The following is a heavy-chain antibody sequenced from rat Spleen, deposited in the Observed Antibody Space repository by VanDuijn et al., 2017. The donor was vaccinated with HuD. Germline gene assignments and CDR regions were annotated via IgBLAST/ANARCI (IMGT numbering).Heavy chain of an antibody. Sequence: QVQLKESGPGLVQPSQTLSLTCTVSGFSLPSYGVSWVRQPPGKGLEWIGAVWSGGSTDYNSALKSRLSISRDTSKNQVFLKMNSLQSEDTTTYYCARDLDGYFDYWGQGVMVTVSS. D-gene: IGHD1-12*03. CDR1: GFSLPSYG. CDR3: ARDLDGYFDY. CDR2: VWSGGST. V-gene: IGHV2-4*01. J-gene: IGHJ2*01.